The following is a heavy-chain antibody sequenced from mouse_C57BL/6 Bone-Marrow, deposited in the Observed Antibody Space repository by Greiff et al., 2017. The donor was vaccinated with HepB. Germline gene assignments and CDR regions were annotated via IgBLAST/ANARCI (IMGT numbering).Heavy chain of an antibody. CDR2: IYPRSGNT. V-gene: IGHV1-81*01. J-gene: IGHJ1*03. CDR1: GYTFTSYG. CDR3: ARNLYYYGSRLCYFDV. Sequence: QVQLQQSGAELARPGASVKLSCKASGYTFTSYGISWVKQRTGQGLEWIGEIYPRSGNTYYNEKFKGKATLTADKSSSTAYMELRSLTSEDSAVYFSARNLYYYGSRLCYFDVWGTGTTVTVSS. D-gene: IGHD1-1*01.